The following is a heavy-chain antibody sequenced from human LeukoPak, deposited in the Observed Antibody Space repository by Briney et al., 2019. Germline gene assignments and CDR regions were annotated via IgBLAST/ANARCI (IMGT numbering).Heavy chain of an antibody. V-gene: IGHV1-18*01. CDR2: ISADNGNT. Sequence: ASVKVSCKASGYTFSGYGISWVRQAPGQGLEWMGWISADNGNTNYAQKFQGRVTMTTDTSTSTAYMELRSLRSDDTAVYYCARDSIANTIFGLRGYGMDVWGQGTTVTVSS. CDR1: GYTFSGYG. CDR3: ARDSIANTIFGLRGYGMDV. J-gene: IGHJ6*02. D-gene: IGHD3-3*01.